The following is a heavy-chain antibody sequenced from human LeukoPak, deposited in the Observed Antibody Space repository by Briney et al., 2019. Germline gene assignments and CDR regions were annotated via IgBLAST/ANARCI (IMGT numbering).Heavy chain of an antibody. J-gene: IGHJ4*02. V-gene: IGHV3-30*04. Sequence: GGSLRLSCAASGFTFSGYAMHWVRQAPGKGLEWVAVISYDGSNKYYADSVKGRFTISRDNSKNTLYLQMNSLRAEDTAVYYCARGRALDYWGQGTLVTVSS. CDR3: ARGRALDY. CDR2: ISYDGSNK. CDR1: GFTFSGYA.